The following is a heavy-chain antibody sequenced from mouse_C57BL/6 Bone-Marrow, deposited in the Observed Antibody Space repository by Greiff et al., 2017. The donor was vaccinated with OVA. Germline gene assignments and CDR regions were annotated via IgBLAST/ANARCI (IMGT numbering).Heavy chain of an antibody. CDR1: GYTFTSHW. Sequence: QVEPQQPGAELVKPGALVKMSCKASGYTFTSHWITRVKQRPGQGLEWVGDIYPGSGSTNHNEKFKSKATLTVDTATGTAYMKRRSLAAEDSAVYSCASRDYWGQGTTLTVSS. CDR3: ASRDY. J-gene: IGHJ2*01. CDR2: IYPGSGST. V-gene: IGHV1-55*01.